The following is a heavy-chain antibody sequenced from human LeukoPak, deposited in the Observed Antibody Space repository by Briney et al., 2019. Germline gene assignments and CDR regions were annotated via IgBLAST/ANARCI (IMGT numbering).Heavy chain of an antibody. D-gene: IGHD6-19*01. V-gene: IGHV4-59*01. CDR1: GVSIRSKY. CDR3: ARDLAGPNDAFDI. J-gene: IGHJ3*02. CDR2: ISSSGTT. Sequence: SETLSLTCTVSGVSIRSKYWSWLRQPPGKRLEWLGYISSSGTTNFNPSLKSRVTISVDTSKNQFSLHLRSVTAADTAVYYCARDLAGPNDAFDIWGRGTMVTVSS.